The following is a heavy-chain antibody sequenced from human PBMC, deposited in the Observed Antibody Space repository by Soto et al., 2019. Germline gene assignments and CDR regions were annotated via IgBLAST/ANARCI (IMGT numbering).Heavy chain of an antibody. CDR2: IDHSGTT. D-gene: IGHD3-22*01. CDR3: ARGPRSGLYYAFDS. Sequence: QVHLQESGPGLVKPSGTLSLTCAVSGVSISSDYWWAWVRQTPGKGLECIGEIDHSGTTNYNPSLKSRVTISVDKSNNHFSLHLNSMTAADTALYYCARGPRSGLYYAFDSWGQGTLVTVSS. CDR1: GVSISSDYW. V-gene: IGHV4-4*02. J-gene: IGHJ4*02.